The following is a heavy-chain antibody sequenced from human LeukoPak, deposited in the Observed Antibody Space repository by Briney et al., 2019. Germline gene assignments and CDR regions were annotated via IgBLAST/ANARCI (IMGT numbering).Heavy chain of an antibody. CDR3: ARYGGSSFDY. V-gene: IGHV4-59*01. D-gene: IGHD6-13*01. CDR1: GGSISSYY. Sequence: SETLSLTCTVSGGSISSYYWSWIRQPPGKGLEWIGYIYYSGSTNYNPSLKSRVTISVDTSKNQFSLKLSSVTTADTAVYYCARYGGSSFDYWGQGTLVTVSS. J-gene: IGHJ4*02. CDR2: IYYSGST.